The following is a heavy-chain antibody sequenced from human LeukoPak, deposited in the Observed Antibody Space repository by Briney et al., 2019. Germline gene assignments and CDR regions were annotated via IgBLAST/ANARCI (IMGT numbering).Heavy chain of an antibody. J-gene: IGHJ4*02. Sequence: SETLSLTCTVSGGSISNYYWSWIRQPPGKGLEWIGYIYYSGNTNYNPPLKSRATISVDTSKNQFSLKLSSVTAADTAVYYCARASYSSGWLPFDYWGQGTLVTVSP. D-gene: IGHD6-19*01. V-gene: IGHV4-59*01. CDR3: ARASYSSGWLPFDY. CDR1: GGSISNYY. CDR2: IYYSGNT.